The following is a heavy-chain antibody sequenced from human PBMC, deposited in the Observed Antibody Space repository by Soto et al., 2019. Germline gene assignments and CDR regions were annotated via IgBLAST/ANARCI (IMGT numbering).Heavy chain of an antibody. D-gene: IGHD5-12*01. Sequence: QVQLVASGGGVVQPGRSLRLSCAASGFTFRSYGMHWVRQAPGKGLEWVAVISYEGSKKYYADSVKGRLTISRDNSKNTLYLQMSSLRAEDTAGYYCAKDRGYSGYDWAVYYYDYGMDVWGQGTTVTVSS. CDR1: GFTFRSYG. J-gene: IGHJ6*02. CDR2: ISYEGSKK. CDR3: AKDRGYSGYDWAVYYYDYGMDV. V-gene: IGHV3-30*18.